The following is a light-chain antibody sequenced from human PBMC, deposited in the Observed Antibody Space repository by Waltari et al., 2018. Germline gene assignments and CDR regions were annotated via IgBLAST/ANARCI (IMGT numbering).Light chain of an antibody. CDR3: QQFDSVPYT. CDR1: QGISKF. CDR2: DAT. Sequence: DIQMTQSPSSLSESVGDRVTITCQASQGISKFVNWYQHKAGKAPKLLIHDATRLEVGVPSRFTGSGSGTDFTFTVSSLQPEDIATYYCQQFDSVPYTFGQGTKLEI. J-gene: IGKJ2*01. V-gene: IGKV1-33*01.